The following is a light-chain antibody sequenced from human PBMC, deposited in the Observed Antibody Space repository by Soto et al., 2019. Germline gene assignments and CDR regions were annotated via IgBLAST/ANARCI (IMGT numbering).Light chain of an antibody. CDR2: AAS. Sequence: AIQMTQSPSSLSASVGDRVTITCRASQGIRNELGWYQQKPGKAPKLLIYAASSLQSGVPSRFSGSGTGTDFTLTIMSLQPEDFATYYCLQDYNYPWTFGQGTKVEIK. CDR3: LQDYNYPWT. J-gene: IGKJ1*01. V-gene: IGKV1-6*01. CDR1: QGIRNE.